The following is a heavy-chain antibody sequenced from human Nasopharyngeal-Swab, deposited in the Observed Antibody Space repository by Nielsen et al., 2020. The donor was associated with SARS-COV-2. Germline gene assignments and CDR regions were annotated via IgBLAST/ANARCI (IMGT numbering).Heavy chain of an antibody. CDR2: MHHSGST. V-gene: IGHV4-59*08. CDR1: GGSISSYY. D-gene: IGHD6-19*01. J-gene: IGHJ4*02. Sequence: SETLSLTCTVSGGSISSYYWSWIRQPPGKGLEWIGYMHHSGSTDYNPSLKSRVTISVDTSKNQFSLKLSSVTAADTAVYYCARLAVPCTNLDYFDYWGQGTLATVSS. CDR3: ARLAVPCTNLDYFDY.